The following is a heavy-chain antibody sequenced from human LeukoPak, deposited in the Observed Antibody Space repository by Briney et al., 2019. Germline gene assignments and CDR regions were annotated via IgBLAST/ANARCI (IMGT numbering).Heavy chain of an antibody. CDR1: GFTFSSYA. J-gene: IGHJ5*02. Sequence: GGSLRLSCAASGFTFSSYAMHWVRQAPGKGLEWVAVISYDGSNKYYADSVKGRFTISRDNSKNTLYLQMNSLRAEDTAVYYCAKLVTVTTVNWFDPWGQGTLVTVSS. V-gene: IGHV3-30*18. D-gene: IGHD4-11*01. CDR2: ISYDGSNK. CDR3: AKLVTVTTVNWFDP.